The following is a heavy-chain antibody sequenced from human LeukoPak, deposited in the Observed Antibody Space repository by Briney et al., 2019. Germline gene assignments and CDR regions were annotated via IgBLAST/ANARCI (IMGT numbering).Heavy chain of an antibody. Sequence: LAPTLTVSGGSISSGGYYWSRIRPPPGEGLEWIGYNYHSGRTYYNPSVKTPVTISVYRYKDQVSLKLRSVTAADTAVYYCARDTEKWELPMADYWGPGTLVNVPS. CDR2: NYHSGRT. J-gene: IGHJ4*02. V-gene: IGHV4-30-2*01. D-gene: IGHD1-26*01. CDR1: GGSISSGGYY. CDR3: ARDTEKWELPMADY.